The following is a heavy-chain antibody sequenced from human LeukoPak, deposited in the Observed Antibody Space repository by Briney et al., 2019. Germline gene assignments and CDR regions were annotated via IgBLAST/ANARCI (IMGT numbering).Heavy chain of an antibody. CDR1: GYTFTRYY. Sequence: ASVKVSCKASGYTFTRYYMHWVRQAPGQRLEWMGWVNPNSGGTNYAQKFQGRVTMTRDTSISTAYMELSRLRSDDTAVYYCARDYNFYYDSSGYYGYWGQGTLVTVSS. CDR2: VNPNSGGT. J-gene: IGHJ4*02. D-gene: IGHD3-22*01. CDR3: ARDYNFYYDSSGYYGY. V-gene: IGHV1-2*02.